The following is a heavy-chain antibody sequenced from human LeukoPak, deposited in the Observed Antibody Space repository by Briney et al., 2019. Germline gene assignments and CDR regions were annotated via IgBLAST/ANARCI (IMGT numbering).Heavy chain of an antibody. Sequence: SGGSLRLSRAASGFTFSSYAMSWVRQAPGKGLEWVSAISGSGGSTYYADSVKGRFTISRDNSKNTLYLQMNSLRAEDTAVYYCAKDAYGSGSYPDYWGQGTLVTVSS. CDR3: AKDAYGSGSYPDY. V-gene: IGHV3-23*01. CDR2: ISGSGGST. J-gene: IGHJ4*02. D-gene: IGHD3-10*01. CDR1: GFTFSSYA.